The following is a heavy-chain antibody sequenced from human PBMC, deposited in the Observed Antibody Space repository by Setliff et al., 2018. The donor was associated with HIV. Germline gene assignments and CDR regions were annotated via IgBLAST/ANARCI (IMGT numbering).Heavy chain of an antibody. Sequence: GGSLRLSCAASGFTFSYYSMNWVRQAPGKGLEWVSSITSNTDYISYADSVKGRFTISRDNTKNARYLQMNSPRAEDPAVYYCATLPAAIVSSTYYFDYWGQGTLVTVSS. CDR2: ITSNTDYI. CDR3: ATLPAAIVSSTYYFDY. CDR1: GFTFSYYS. V-gene: IGHV3-21*01. J-gene: IGHJ4*02. D-gene: IGHD6-13*01.